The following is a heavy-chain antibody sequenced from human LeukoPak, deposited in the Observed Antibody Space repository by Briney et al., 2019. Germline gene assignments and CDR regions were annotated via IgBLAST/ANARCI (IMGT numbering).Heavy chain of an antibody. CDR3: ERQINNSWRPRSFGY. Sequence: SETLSLTCTVSGDSIRSTSYFWGWIRQPPGQGLEWIGSITYSASTFYNSSLNSLVTMSVDTSKNEYFLKVSFVTAANTAVYYCERQINNSWRPRSFGYWGQGTLVTVSS. D-gene: IGHD1/OR15-1a*01. CDR2: ITYSAST. J-gene: IGHJ4*02. V-gene: IGHV4-39*01. CDR1: GDSIRSTSYF.